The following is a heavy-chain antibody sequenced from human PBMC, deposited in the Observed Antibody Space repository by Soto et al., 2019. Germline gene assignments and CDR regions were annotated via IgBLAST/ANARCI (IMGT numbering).Heavy chain of an antibody. CDR3: ARDLRGSGYYLNYYYYYGMDV. J-gene: IGHJ6*02. D-gene: IGHD3-3*01. CDR2: INAGNGNT. V-gene: IGHV1-3*01. Sequence: GASVKVSCKASGYTFTSYATHWVRQAPGQRLEWMGWINAGNGNTKYSQKFQGRVTITRDTSASTAYMELSSLRSEDTTVYYCARDLRGSGYYLNYYYYYGMDVWGQGTTVTVSS. CDR1: GYTFTSYA.